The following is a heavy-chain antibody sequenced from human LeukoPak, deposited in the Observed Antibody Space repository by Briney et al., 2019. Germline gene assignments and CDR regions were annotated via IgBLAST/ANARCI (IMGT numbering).Heavy chain of an antibody. Sequence: GRSLRLSCAASGFTFSSYGMHWVRQAPGKGLEWVAVISYHGINKYYADSVKGRFTISRDNSRNTLYLQMDSLRAEDTAVYYCAKVRENWFDPWGQGTLVTVSS. J-gene: IGHJ5*02. CDR3: AKVRENWFDP. CDR2: ISYHGINK. V-gene: IGHV3-30*18. CDR1: GFTFSSYG.